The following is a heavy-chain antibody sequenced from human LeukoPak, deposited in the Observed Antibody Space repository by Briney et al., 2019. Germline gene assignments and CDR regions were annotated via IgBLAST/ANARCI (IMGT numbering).Heavy chain of an antibody. CDR1: GGSFSTYY. CDR2: IYYSGTT. CDR3: ARVPTVTFFDY. V-gene: IGHV4-59*08. Sequence: SETLSLTCTVSGGSFSTYYWSWLRQPPGKGLEWIGYIYYSGTTNYNPSLRSRVTISVDTSKNQFSLKLSSVTAADTAVYYCARVPTVTFFDYWGQGTLVTVSS. D-gene: IGHD4-17*01. J-gene: IGHJ4*02.